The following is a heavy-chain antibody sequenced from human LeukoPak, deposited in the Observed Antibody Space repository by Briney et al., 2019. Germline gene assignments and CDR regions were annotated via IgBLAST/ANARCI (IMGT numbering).Heavy chain of an antibody. Sequence: SVKVSCKASGGTFSSYAISWVRQAPGQGLEWMGGIIPIFGTANYAQKFQGRVTITADESTSTAYMELSSLRSEDTAVYYCARDGLHYDSSGYYYYFDYWGQGTLVTVSS. D-gene: IGHD3-22*01. CDR3: ARDGLHYDSSGYYYYFDY. J-gene: IGHJ4*02. CDR2: IIPIFGTA. CDR1: GGTFSSYA. V-gene: IGHV1-69*01.